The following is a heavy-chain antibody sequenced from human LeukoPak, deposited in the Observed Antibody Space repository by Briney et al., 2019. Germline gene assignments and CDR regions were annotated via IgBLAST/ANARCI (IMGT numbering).Heavy chain of an antibody. Sequence: GGSLRLSCAASGFTFSSYCMHWVRQAPGKGLEWVAFIRYDGSNKYYADSVKGRFTISRDNSKNTLYLQMNSLRAEDTAVYYCAKVGIAAAGSPHFDYWGQGTLVTVSS. V-gene: IGHV3-30*02. CDR2: IRYDGSNK. D-gene: IGHD6-13*01. CDR1: GFTFSSYC. CDR3: AKVGIAAAGSPHFDY. J-gene: IGHJ4*02.